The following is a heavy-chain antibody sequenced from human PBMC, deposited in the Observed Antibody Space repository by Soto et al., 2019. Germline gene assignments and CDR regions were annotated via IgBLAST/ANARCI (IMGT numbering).Heavy chain of an antibody. CDR2: IMPVFPTA. D-gene: IGHD3-3*02. Sequence: QVQLVQSGAEVKKPGSSVKVSCKTSGGTFRTSAISWVRQAPGQGLEWMGGIMPVFPTADYAQKFQGRVTITADESTGTAYMELSSLRSEDTAVYYCARDKGRQQLGGNYYYIMDVWGQGTTVTVSS. CDR1: GGTFRTSA. J-gene: IGHJ6*01. CDR3: ARDKGRQQLGGNYYYIMDV. V-gene: IGHV1-69*12.